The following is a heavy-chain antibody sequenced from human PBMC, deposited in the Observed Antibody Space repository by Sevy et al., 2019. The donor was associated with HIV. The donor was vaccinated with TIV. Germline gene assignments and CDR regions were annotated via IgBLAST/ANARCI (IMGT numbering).Heavy chain of an antibody. Sequence: GGSLRLSCAASGFTFDDYTMHWVRQAPGKGLEWVSLISWDGGSTYYADSVKGRFTISRDNSKNSLYLQMNSLRTEDTALYYCAKDMSGYCSSTSCYIDAFDIWGQGTMVTVSS. D-gene: IGHD2-2*02. CDR1: GFTFDDYT. V-gene: IGHV3-43*01. J-gene: IGHJ3*02. CDR2: ISWDGGST. CDR3: AKDMSGYCSSTSCYIDAFDI.